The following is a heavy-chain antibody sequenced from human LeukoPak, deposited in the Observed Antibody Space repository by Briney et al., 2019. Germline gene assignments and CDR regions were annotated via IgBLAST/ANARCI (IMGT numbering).Heavy chain of an antibody. CDR1: GYSFTNYW. CDR2: MYPGDSDT. Sequence: GESLKISCKGSGYSFTNYWIGWVRRMPGKGLELIRIMYPGDSDTLYSPSFEDQVTISADKSISTAYLQWSSLKASDTAMYYCARPFPDACGGDFWGQGTLVSVSS. J-gene: IGHJ4*02. D-gene: IGHD1-14*01. V-gene: IGHV5-51*01. CDR3: ARPFPDACGGDF.